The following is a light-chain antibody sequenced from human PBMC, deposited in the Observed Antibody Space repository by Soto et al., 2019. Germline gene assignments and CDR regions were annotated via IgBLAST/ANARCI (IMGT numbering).Light chain of an antibody. CDR3: QQYNSYWWT. V-gene: IGKV1-5*01. J-gene: IGKJ1*01. CDR1: QSIHSW. Sequence: DIQMTQSPSTLSASVGDRVTITCRASQSIHSWLAWYQQKPGKAPKFLIYGASSLESGVPSRFSGSGSGTEFTLTISSLPPDYFATYYCQQYNSYWWTFGQGTKVEVK. CDR2: GAS.